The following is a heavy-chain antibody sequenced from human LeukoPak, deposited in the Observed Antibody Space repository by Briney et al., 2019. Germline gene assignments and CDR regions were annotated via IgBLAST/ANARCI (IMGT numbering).Heavy chain of an antibody. V-gene: IGHV3-30*02. D-gene: IGHD6-19*01. CDR3: AKDGGDGVAGTN. CDR1: GFTFSNYG. Sequence: PGGSLRLSCAASGFTFSNYGIHWVRQAPGKGLEWVAVMWYDGTNKYYADSVKGRFTISRDNSKNTLYLQMNSLRAEDTAVYYCAKDGGDGVAGTNWGQGTLVTVSS. J-gene: IGHJ4*02. CDR2: MWYDGTNK.